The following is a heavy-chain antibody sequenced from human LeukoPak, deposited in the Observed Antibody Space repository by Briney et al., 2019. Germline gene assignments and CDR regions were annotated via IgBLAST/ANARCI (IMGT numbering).Heavy chain of an antibody. CDR2: ISGSGGST. Sequence: GGSLRLSCAASGFTFSSYGMSWVRQAPGKGLEWVSAISGSGGSTYYADSVKGRYTISRDNSKNTLYLQMNSLRAEDTAVYYCARGLKGYGSGSYYIGHSLDYWGQGTLVTVSS. V-gene: IGHV3-23*01. CDR1: GFTFSSYG. D-gene: IGHD3-10*01. CDR3: ARGLKGYGSGSYYIGHSLDY. J-gene: IGHJ4*02.